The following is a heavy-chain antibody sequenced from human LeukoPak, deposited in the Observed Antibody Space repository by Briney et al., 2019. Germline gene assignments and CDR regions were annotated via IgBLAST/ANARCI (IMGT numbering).Heavy chain of an antibody. CDR1: GFSLSTSGVG. Sequence: SGPTLVNPTQTLTLTCTFSGFSLSTSGVGVGWIRQPPGKALGWLALIYWDDDKRYSPSLESRLTLTKDTSKNQVVLKMTNMDPVDTATYYCAGGSGRTFDYWGQGALVTVSS. J-gene: IGHJ4*02. CDR2: IYWDDDK. V-gene: IGHV2-5*02. CDR3: AGGSGRTFDY. D-gene: IGHD3-10*01.